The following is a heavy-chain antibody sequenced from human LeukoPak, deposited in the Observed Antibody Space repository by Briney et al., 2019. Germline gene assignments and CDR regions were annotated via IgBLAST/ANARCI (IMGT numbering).Heavy chain of an antibody. J-gene: IGHJ4*02. D-gene: IGHD6-19*01. CDR3: AREAIAVAGTNGYFDY. CDR2: INHSEST. CDR1: GGSFSGYY. V-gene: IGHV4-34*01. Sequence: SETLSLTCAVYGGSFSGYYWSWIRQPPGKGLEWIGEINHSESTNYNPSLKSRVTISVDTSKNQFSLKLSSVTAADTAVYYCAREAIAVAGTNGYFDYWGQGTLVTVSS.